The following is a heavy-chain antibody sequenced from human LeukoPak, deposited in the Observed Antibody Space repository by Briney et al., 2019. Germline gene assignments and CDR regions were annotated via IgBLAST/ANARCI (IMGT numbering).Heavy chain of an antibody. CDR1: GGTFSSYA. CDR3: AKNCDYGGNSGCD. D-gene: IGHD4-23*01. V-gene: IGHV1-69*01. CDR2: IIPIFGTA. J-gene: IGHJ4*02. Sequence: ASVKVSCKASGGTFSSYAISWVRQAPGQGLEWMGGIIPIFGTANYAQKFQGRVTLTADESTSTAYMELSSLRSEDTAVYYCAKNCDYGGNSGCDWGQGTLVTVSS.